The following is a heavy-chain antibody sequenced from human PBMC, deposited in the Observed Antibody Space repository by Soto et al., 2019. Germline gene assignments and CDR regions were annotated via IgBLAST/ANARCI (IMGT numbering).Heavy chain of an antibody. CDR2: INHSGST. D-gene: IGHD3-3*01. CDR3: ARGPPLRSIFGVVIIDGINNWFDP. V-gene: IGHV4-34*01. CDR1: GGSFSGYY. Sequence: SETLSLTCAVYGGSFSGYYWSWIRQPPGKGLEWIGEINHSGSTNYNPSLKSRVTISVDTSKNQFSLKLSSVTAADTAVYYCARGPPLRSIFGVVIIDGINNWFDPWGQGTLVTVPQ. J-gene: IGHJ5*02.